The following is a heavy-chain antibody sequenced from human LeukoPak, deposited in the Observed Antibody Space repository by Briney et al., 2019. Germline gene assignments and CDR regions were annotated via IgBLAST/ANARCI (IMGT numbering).Heavy chain of an antibody. Sequence: ASVKVSCKASGYTFTSYDINWVRQATGQGLEWMGWMNPNSGNTGYAQKFQGRVTITRNTSISTAYMELSSLRSEDTAVYYCARGPYYYDSSGYSPGGFDLWGRGTLVTVSS. J-gene: IGHJ2*01. D-gene: IGHD3-22*01. V-gene: IGHV1-8*03. CDR1: GYTFTSYD. CDR3: ARGPYYYDSSGYSPGGFDL. CDR2: MNPNSGNT.